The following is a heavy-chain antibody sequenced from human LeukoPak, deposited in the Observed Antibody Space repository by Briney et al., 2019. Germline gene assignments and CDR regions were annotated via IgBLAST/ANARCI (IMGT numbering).Heavy chain of an antibody. D-gene: IGHD3-10*01. CDR1: GNTLTMYN. Sequence: GASAKVSCKAPGNTLTMYNIHWVRQAPGQGLEWMGLINPSDGATTYTQKFQGRVTMTRDMSTTTVYMDLRSLRSEDTAVYFCAREQRGWLRASLGGLFASYYTYYYMDVWGRGTTVTVSS. J-gene: IGHJ6*03. CDR3: AREQRGWLRASLGGLFASYYTYYYMDV. V-gene: IGHV1-46*01. CDR2: INPSDGAT.